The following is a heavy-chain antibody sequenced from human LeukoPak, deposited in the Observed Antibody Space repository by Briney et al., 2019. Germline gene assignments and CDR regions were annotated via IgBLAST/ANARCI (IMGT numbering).Heavy chain of an antibody. CDR1: GFTFSSYG. D-gene: IGHD3-10*01. CDR2: ISGSGGST. J-gene: IGHJ6*03. Sequence: GGSLRLSCAASGFTFSSYGMSWVRQAPGKGLDWVSGISGSGGSTYSADSVKGRFTISRDNSKNTLYLQMNSLRAEDTAVYYCARDRDYGSGSYPYYYYMDVWGKGTTVTISS. V-gene: IGHV3-23*01. CDR3: ARDRDYGSGSYPYYYYMDV.